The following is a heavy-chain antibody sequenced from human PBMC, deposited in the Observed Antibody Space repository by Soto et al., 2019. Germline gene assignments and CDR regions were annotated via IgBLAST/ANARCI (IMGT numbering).Heavy chain of an antibody. J-gene: IGHJ6*02. CDR3: ASLGYCSGGSCYSYPYYYYGMDV. V-gene: IGHV1-69*13. CDR2: IIPIFGTA. Sequence: RASVKVSCKASGGTFSSYAISWVRQAPGQGLEWMGGIIPIFGTANYAQKFQGRVTITADESTSTAYMELSSLRSEDTAVYYCASLGYCSGGSCYSYPYYYYGMDVWGQGTTVTVSS. D-gene: IGHD2-15*01. CDR1: GGTFSSYA.